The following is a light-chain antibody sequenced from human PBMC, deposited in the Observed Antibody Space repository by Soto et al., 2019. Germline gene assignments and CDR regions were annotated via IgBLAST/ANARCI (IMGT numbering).Light chain of an antibody. CDR3: QQSYITPFT. J-gene: IGKJ4*01. V-gene: IGKV1-39*01. Sequence: DIQMTQSPSSLSASVGDRITITCRASQDINSYVNWYLRKPGKAPDLLIYSASNLKTGVPSRYSGSGSATEFTLTISSLQPDDFATYYCQQSYITPFTFGGGTRVQI. CDR2: SAS. CDR1: QDINSY.